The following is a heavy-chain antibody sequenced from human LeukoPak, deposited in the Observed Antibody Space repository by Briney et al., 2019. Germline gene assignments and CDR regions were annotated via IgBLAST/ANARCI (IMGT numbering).Heavy chain of an antibody. CDR2: FDPEDGET. Sequence: ASVKVSCKVSGYTLTELSMHWVRQAPGKGLEWMGGFDPEDGETIYAQKFQGRVTMTEDTSTDTAYMELSSLRSEDTAVYYCATDLMVRGVSYYYYGMDVWAKGPRSPSP. CDR3: ATDLMVRGVSYYYYGMDV. CDR1: GYTLTELS. D-gene: IGHD3-10*01. V-gene: IGHV1-24*01. J-gene: IGHJ6*02.